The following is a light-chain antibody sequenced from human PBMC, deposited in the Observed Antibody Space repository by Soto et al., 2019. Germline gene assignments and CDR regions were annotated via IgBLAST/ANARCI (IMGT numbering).Light chain of an antibody. CDR1: QSVSNRE. CDR3: QQSGSSPPFI. Sequence: EIVLTQSPGTLSLSPGERATLSCRASQSVSNREIAWYQQIPGQAPRLLIFGTSNRATGIPDRFSGSGSGTDFTLSISRREHEDFAVYYCQQSGSSPPFIFGPGTKVDIK. CDR2: GTS. J-gene: IGKJ3*01. V-gene: IGKV3-20*01.